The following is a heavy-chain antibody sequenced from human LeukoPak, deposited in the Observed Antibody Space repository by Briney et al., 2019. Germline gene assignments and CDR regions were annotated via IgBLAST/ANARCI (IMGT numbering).Heavy chain of an antibody. D-gene: IGHD5-24*01. CDR3: ARLSRDGYNFHWFDP. J-gene: IGHJ5*02. CDR2: IYYSGST. CDR1: GGSISSYY. V-gene: IGHV4-59*08. Sequence: SETLSLTCTVSGGSISSYYWSWIRQPPGKGLEWIGYIYYSGSTNYNPSLKSRVTISVDTSKNQFSLKLSSVTAADTAVYYCARLSRDGYNFHWFDPWGKGTLVTVSS.